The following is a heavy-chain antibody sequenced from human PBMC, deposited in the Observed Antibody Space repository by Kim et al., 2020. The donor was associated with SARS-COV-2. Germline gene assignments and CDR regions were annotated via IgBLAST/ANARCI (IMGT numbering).Heavy chain of an antibody. CDR3: ARGIGYWNFDY. D-gene: IGHD1-1*01. V-gene: IGHV4-4*07. Sequence: NDKPSLKSRVTMSVDTSRNQFSLKLSFVTAADTALYYCARGIGYWNFDYWGQGTLVTVSS. J-gene: IGHJ4*02.